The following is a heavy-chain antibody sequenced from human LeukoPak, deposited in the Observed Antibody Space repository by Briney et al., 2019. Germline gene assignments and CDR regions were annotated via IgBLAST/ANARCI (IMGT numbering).Heavy chain of an antibody. CDR1: GGTFSSYA. Sequence: SVKVSCKASGGTFSSYAISWVRQAPGQGLEWMGRIIPILGIANYAQKFQGRVTITADKSTSTAYMELSSLRSEDTAVYYCARHMTTVVTSLDYWGQGTMVTVSS. D-gene: IGHD4-23*01. J-gene: IGHJ4*02. CDR3: ARHMTTVVTSLDY. V-gene: IGHV1-69*04. CDR2: IIPILGIA.